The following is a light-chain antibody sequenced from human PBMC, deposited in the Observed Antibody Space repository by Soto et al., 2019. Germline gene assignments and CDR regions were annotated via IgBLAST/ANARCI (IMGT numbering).Light chain of an antibody. Sequence: ERVLTHCPSGVYVSRGERAGRRCRASQSVTSNFLAWYQPKPGQAPRLLIYGASSRAAGIPDRFSGIESGTESTHNIGRLEPEDFAVSSCNQYRDSPLTFAGGTKVDIK. CDR1: QSVTSNF. J-gene: IGKJ4*01. CDR3: NQYRDSPLT. CDR2: GAS. V-gene: IGKV3-20*01.